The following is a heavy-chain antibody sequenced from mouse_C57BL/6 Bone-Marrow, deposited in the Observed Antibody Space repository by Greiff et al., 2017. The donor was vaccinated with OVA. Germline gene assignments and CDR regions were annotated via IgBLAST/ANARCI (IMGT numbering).Heavy chain of an antibody. CDR1: GYSITSDY. V-gene: IGHV3-8*01. CDR2: ISYSGST. Sequence: DVKLVESGPGLAKPSQTLSLTCSATGYSITSDYWNWIRKFPGNKLEYMGYISYSGSTYYNPSLKSRISITRDTSKNQYYLQLKSVTTEDTATYYCARGEDYPSYWYFDVWGTGTTVTVSS. D-gene: IGHD2-4*01. CDR3: ARGEDYPSYWYFDV. J-gene: IGHJ1*03.